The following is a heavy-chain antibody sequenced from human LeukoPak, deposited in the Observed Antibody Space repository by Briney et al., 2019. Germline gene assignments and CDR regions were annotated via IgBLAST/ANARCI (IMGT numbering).Heavy chain of an antibody. CDR3: ARGGWEYYDFWSGYYYFDY. CDR2: ISHSGST. D-gene: IGHD3-3*01. V-gene: IGHV4-34*01. CDR1: GGSFSGYY. Sequence: SETLSLTCAVYGGSFSGYYWSWIRQPPGKGLEWIGEISHSGSTNYNPSLKSRVTISVDTSKNQFSLKLSSVTAADTAVYYCARGGWEYYDFWSGYYYFDYWGQGTLVTVSS. J-gene: IGHJ4*02.